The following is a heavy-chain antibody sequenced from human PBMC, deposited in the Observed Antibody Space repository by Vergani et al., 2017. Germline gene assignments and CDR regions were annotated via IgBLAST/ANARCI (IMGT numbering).Heavy chain of an antibody. Sequence: EVQLEESGGGLVLPGRSLRLSCVASGFTSAGYAMHWVRQAPGKGLEWVSGISCNSNSIVYADSVKGRFTISIDNAKNSLYLQMNSLRAEDTALYYCAKDLGTSSGGGWFDPWGQGTLVTVSS. CDR1: GFTSAGYA. V-gene: IGHV3-9*02. J-gene: IGHJ5*02. D-gene: IGHD6-6*01. CDR3: AKDLGTSSGGGWFDP. CDR2: ISCNSNSI.